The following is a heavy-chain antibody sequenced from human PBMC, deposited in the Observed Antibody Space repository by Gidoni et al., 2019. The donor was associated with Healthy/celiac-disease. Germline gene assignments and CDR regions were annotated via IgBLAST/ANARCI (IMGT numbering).Heavy chain of an antibody. CDR2: ISYSGST. CDR1: GGSISSSSYY. CDR3: ARHGAPTTVVTPLDY. V-gene: IGHV4-39*01. D-gene: IGHD4-17*01. Sequence: QLQLQESGPGLVKPSETLSLTCTVSGGSISSSSYYWGWIRQPPGKGLEWIGSISYSGSTYYNPALKSRVTISVDTSKNQFSLKLSSVTAADTAVYYCARHGAPTTVVTPLDYWGQGTLVTVSS. J-gene: IGHJ4*02.